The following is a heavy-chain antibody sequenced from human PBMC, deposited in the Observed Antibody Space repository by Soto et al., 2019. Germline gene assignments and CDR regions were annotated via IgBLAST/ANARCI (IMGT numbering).Heavy chain of an antibody. CDR1: GGCFSGFY. Sequence: SETLSLTCAVHGGCFSGFYWTWIRQPPGKGLEWIGEINHSGSSNYNPPLKSRVTMSLDTSRNQFSLSLNSVTAAETAVYYCARMAGPSYFHLCGRGTLVTVSS. V-gene: IGHV4-34*01. CDR2: INHSGSS. J-gene: IGHJ2*01. CDR3: ARMAGPSYFHL.